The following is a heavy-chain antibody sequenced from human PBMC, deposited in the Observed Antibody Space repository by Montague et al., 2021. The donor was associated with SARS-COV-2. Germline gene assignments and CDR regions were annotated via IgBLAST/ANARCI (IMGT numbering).Heavy chain of an antibody. CDR3: ARVGGRTYRYFDN. V-gene: IGHV4-61*02. D-gene: IGHD3-16*01. Sequence: TLSLTCTVSGGSISSGDYSWSWIRQPAGQGLEWIGRIYTSGGNKYNPSLNSRVTILVDTSKNQFSLNLRSVTAADTAVYYCARVGGRTYRYFDNWGRGTLVTVSS. J-gene: IGHJ4*02. CDR2: IYTSGGN. CDR1: GGSISSGDYS.